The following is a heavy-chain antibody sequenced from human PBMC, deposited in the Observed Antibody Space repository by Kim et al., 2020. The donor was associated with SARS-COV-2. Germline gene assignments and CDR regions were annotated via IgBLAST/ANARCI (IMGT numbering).Heavy chain of an antibody. CDR3: ARGRKLLWFGELPVGFDY. V-gene: IGHV4-34*01. CDR1: GGSFSGYY. J-gene: IGHJ4*02. D-gene: IGHD3-10*01. Sequence: SETLSLTCAVYGGSFSGYYWSWIRQPPGKGLEWIGEINHSGSTNYTPSLKSRVTISVDTSKNQFSLKLSSVTAADTAVYYCARGRKLLWFGELPVGFDYWGQGTLVADSS. CDR2: INHSGST.